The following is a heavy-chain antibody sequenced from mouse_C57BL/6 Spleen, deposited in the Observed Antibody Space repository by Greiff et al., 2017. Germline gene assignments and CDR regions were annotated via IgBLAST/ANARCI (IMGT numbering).Heavy chain of an antibody. D-gene: IGHD2-5*01. CDR3: AKSNYSYYAMDY. Sequence: QVQLKQPGTELVKPGASVKLSCKASGYTFTSCWMHWVKQRPGQGLEWIGNINPSNGGTNYNEKFKSKATLTVDKSSSTAYMQLSSLTSEDSAVYYCAKSNYSYYAMDYWGQGTSVTVAS. V-gene: IGHV1-53*01. CDR1: GYTFTSCW. CDR2: INPSNGGT. J-gene: IGHJ4*01.